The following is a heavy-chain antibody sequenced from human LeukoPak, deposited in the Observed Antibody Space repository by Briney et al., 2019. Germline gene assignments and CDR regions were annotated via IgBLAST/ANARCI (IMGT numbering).Heavy chain of an antibody. D-gene: IGHD5-12*01. CDR3: ASGYEGNWFDP. CDR1: GYTLTELC. V-gene: IGHV1-24*01. J-gene: IGHJ5*02. Sequence: EASVKVSCKVSGYTLTELCMHWVRQAPGKGLEWMGGFDPEDGETIYAQKFQGRVTMTEDTSTDTAYMELSSLRSEDTAVYYCASGYEGNWFDPWGQGTLVTVSS. CDR2: FDPEDGET.